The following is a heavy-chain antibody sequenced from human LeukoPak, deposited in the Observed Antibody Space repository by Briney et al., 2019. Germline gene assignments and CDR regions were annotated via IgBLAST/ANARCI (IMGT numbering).Heavy chain of an antibody. CDR1: GGSSSSGDYF. Sequence: SETLSLTCTVSGGSSSSGDYFWNWIRQTPGKGLEWIGYIYYSGSTYYNPSLKSRVTISVDTSKNQFSLKLSSVTAADTAVYYCARDCSGGSCPIGMDVWGQGTTVTVSS. CDR3: ARDCSGGSCPIGMDV. CDR2: IYYSGST. J-gene: IGHJ6*02. V-gene: IGHV4-30-4*08. D-gene: IGHD2-15*01.